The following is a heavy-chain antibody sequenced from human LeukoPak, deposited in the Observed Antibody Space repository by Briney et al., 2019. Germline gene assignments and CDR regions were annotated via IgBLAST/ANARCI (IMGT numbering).Heavy chain of an antibody. Sequence: GGSLRLSCAASGFTFSSYAMSWVRQAPGKGLEWVSAISGSSGSTYYADSVKGRFTISRDNSKNTLYLQMNSLRAEDTVVYYCAKASDIVVVLSFVDVWGKGTTVTVSS. D-gene: IGHD2-2*01. V-gene: IGHV3-23*01. CDR1: GFTFSSYA. CDR3: AKASDIVVVLSFVDV. CDR2: ISGSSGST. J-gene: IGHJ6*04.